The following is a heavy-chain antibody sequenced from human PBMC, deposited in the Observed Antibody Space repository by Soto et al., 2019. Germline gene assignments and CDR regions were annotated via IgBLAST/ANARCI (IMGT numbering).Heavy chain of an antibody. CDR3: ARDAGGVLYGSGSYYNVAYDY. D-gene: IGHD3-10*01. CDR2: IYYSGST. CDR1: GGSISSGDYY. Sequence: QVQLQESGPGLVKPSQTLSLTCTVSGGSISSGDYYWSWIRQPPGKGLEWIGYIYYSGSTYYNPSLKSRVTISVDTSKNQFSLKLSSVTAADTAVYYCARDAGGVLYGSGSYYNVAYDYWGQGTLVTVSS. J-gene: IGHJ4*02. V-gene: IGHV4-30-4*01.